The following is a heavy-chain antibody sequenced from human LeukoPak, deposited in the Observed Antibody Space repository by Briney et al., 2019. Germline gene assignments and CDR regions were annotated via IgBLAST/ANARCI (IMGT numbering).Heavy chain of an antibody. CDR1: GGSISSYY. D-gene: IGHD4-17*01. CDR3: TSDYGDYVFGNGWVGAFDI. Sequence: PSETLSLTCTVSGGSISSYYWTWIRQPAGKGLEWIGRIYTSGRTNYNPSLKSRVTMSVDTSKNQFSLKLSSVTAADTAVYFCTSDYGDYVFGNGWVGAFDIWGQGTMVTVSS. V-gene: IGHV4-4*07. J-gene: IGHJ3*02. CDR2: IYTSGRT.